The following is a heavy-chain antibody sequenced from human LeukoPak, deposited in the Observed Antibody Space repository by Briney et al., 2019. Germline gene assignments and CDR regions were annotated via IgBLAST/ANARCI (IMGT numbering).Heavy chain of an antibody. D-gene: IGHD3-3*01. Sequence: PSETLSLTCTVSGGSISSGSYYWSWIRQPAGKGLECIGRIYTSGSTNYNPSLKSRVTISVDTSKNQFSLKLSSVTAADTAVYYCARARHYDFWSGYYSYYFDYWGQGTLVTVSS. J-gene: IGHJ4*02. CDR2: IYTSGST. V-gene: IGHV4-61*02. CDR3: ARARHYDFWSGYYSYYFDY. CDR1: GGSISSGSYY.